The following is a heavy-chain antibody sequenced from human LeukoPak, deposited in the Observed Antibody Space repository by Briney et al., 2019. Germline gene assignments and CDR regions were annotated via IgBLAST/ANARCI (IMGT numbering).Heavy chain of an antibody. V-gene: IGHV1-46*01. J-gene: IGHJ4*02. CDR3: ARLVPDENVDY. CDR1: GYTFTSYY. D-gene: IGHD3-10*01. CDR2: INPSGGST. Sequence: ASVKVSCKASGYTFTSYYMHWVRQAPGQGLEWMGIINPSGGSTSYAQKFQGRVTMTRDMSTSTVYMELSSLRSEDTAVYYCARLVPDENVDYWGQGTLVTVSS.